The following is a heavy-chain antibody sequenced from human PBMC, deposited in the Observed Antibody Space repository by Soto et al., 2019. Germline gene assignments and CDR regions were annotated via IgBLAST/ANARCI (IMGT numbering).Heavy chain of an antibody. CDR1: GFTFSSYA. CDR3: ARVQTTSLDSFDS. D-gene: IGHD1-1*01. Sequence: QVQLVESGGGVVQPGRSVRLSCAASGFTFSSYAMHWVRQAPGKGLEWVAIISFDGSKKYYADSVKGRFTISRDNSKNTLYLQMNSLRTEDTSVYYCARVQTTSLDSFDSWGQGALVTVSS. CDR2: ISFDGSKK. V-gene: IGHV3-30*01. J-gene: IGHJ4*02.